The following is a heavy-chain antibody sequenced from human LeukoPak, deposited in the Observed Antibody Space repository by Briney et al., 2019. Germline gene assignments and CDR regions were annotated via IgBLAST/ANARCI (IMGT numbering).Heavy chain of an antibody. V-gene: IGHV4-30-4*01. Sequence: PAQTLSLTCTVSGGSISTGDYYWTWIRQPPGEGLEWIGFIYYSGTTNYNPSLKSRVTISVDTSKNQFSLKLSSVTAADTAVYYCARGPYYDSSGYYVYWGQGTLVTVSS. CDR2: IYYSGTT. D-gene: IGHD3-22*01. J-gene: IGHJ4*02. CDR3: ARGPYYDSSGYYVY. CDR1: GGSISTGDYY.